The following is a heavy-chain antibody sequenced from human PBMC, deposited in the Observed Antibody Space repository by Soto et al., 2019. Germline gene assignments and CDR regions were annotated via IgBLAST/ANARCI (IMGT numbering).Heavy chain of an antibody. CDR3: ARGRDTAMVPCFDY. CDR1: GYTFTCYY. Sequence: GASVKVSCKASGYTFTCYYMHWVRQAPGQGLEWMGWIDPNSGGTNYAQKFQGWVTMTRDTSISTAYMELSRLRSDDTAVYYCARGRDTAMVPCFDYWGQGTLVTVSS. V-gene: IGHV1-2*04. D-gene: IGHD5-18*01. CDR2: IDPNSGGT. J-gene: IGHJ4*02.